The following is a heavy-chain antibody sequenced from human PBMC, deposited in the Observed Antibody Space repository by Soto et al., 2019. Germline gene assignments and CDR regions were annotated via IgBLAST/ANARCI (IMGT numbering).Heavy chain of an antibody. CDR2: ITKNGRNK. J-gene: IGHJ4*02. CDR3: GRCNGDDCHSPFDY. D-gene: IGHD2-8*01. V-gene: IGHV3-30*03. CDR1: GFTFSNYG. Sequence: QVQLVESGGGVVQPGGSLRLSCAASGFTFSNYGMHWFRQAPGKGLEWVADITKNGRNKDYADSVKGRLAISRDNSKNTLELQMNSLRVEDTAMYYCGRCNGDDCHSPFDYWGQGTLVTVSS.